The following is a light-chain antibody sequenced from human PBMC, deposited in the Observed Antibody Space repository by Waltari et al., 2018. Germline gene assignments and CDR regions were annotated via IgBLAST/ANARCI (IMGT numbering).Light chain of an antibody. CDR3: SSYTGRNNLYV. V-gene: IGLV2-14*01. Sequence: QSVLTQPASVSGSPGQSITISCAGTSSDVGFYNFVSWYQHHPGKVPKLLIHEVSNRPSGVSTRFSGSKSGNTASLTISALQAEDEADYYCSSYTGRNNLYVFGTGTTVTVL. J-gene: IGLJ1*01. CDR2: EVS. CDR1: SSDVGFYNF.